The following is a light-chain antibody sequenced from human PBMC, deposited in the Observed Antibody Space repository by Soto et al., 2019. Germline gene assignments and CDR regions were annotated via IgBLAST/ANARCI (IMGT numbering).Light chain of an antibody. CDR1: QSVGTRF. CDR2: GTS. Sequence: EIVLTQSPGTLSLSPGERATLSCRASQSVGTRFLAWYQQLPGQAPRLLIYGTSTRADGIPDRFIGSGSGTDFSLTISRLEPEDFALYYCQHYGSSLPWTFGRGTKVEI. V-gene: IGKV3-20*01. J-gene: IGKJ1*01. CDR3: QHYGSSLPWT.